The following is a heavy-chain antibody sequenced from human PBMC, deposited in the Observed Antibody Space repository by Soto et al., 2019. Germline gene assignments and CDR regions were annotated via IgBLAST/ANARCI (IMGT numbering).Heavy chain of an antibody. Sequence: VQLLESGGGLVQPGGSLRLSCAACGFTFSSYAMSWVRQAPGKGLEWVSAISGSGGSTYYADSVKGRFIISRDNSKNTLYLQMNSLRAEDTAVYYCATHQRDIVVVVAATLDYWGQGTLVTVSS. CDR3: ATHQRDIVVVVAATLDY. D-gene: IGHD2-15*01. J-gene: IGHJ4*02. V-gene: IGHV3-23*01. CDR2: ISGSGGST. CDR1: GFTFSSYA.